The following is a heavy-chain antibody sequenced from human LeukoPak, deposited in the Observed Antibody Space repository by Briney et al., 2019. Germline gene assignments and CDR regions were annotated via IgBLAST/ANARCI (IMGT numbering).Heavy chain of an antibody. CDR1: GGTFSSYA. V-gene: IGHV1-69*01. CDR3: ARREVVVVPAAPPDYYGMDV. D-gene: IGHD2-2*01. CDR2: IIPIFGTA. Sequence: SVKVSCKASGGTFSSYAISWVRQAPGQGLEWMGGIIPIFGTANYAQKFQGRGTITADESTSTAYMELSSLRSEDTAVYYCARREVVVVPAAPPDYYGMDVWGKGTTVTVSS. J-gene: IGHJ6*04.